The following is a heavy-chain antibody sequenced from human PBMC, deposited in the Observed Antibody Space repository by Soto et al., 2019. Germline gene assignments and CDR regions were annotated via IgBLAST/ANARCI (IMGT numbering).Heavy chain of an antibody. J-gene: IGHJ4*02. CDR2: LHHSGST. CDR3: AKMVGATRVDY. Sequence: QVQLQESGPGLVKPSGTLSLTCTVSGASISSTSSGDGWSWVRQPPGKGLEWIGELHHSGSTNCNPSLTSRVTMSVGKYKNQFSLRLSSVTAADTAVYYCAKMVGATRVDYWGQGTLVTVSS. D-gene: IGHD1-26*01. CDR1: GASISSTSSGDG. V-gene: IGHV4-4*02.